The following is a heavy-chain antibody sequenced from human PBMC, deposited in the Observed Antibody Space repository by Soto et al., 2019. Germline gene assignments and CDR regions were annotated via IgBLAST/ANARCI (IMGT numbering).Heavy chain of an antibody. Sequence: QVLLVQSGAEVKKPGASVKVSCKTSGYSFVRYGVSWVRQAPGQGLEWMGWISVYNGITNYAREVQGRVTLTTDTSTDTAYLELRGLKSDDTAMYFCARGYYGLDVWGQGTTISVSS. V-gene: IGHV1-18*01. CDR2: ISVYNGIT. J-gene: IGHJ6*02. CDR3: ARGYYGLDV. CDR1: GYSFVRYG.